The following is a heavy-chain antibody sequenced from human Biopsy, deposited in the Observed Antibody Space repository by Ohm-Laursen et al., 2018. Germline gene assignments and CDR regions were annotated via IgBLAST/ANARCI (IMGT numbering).Heavy chain of an antibody. D-gene: IGHD3-10*01. CDR1: GDSITSYF. J-gene: IGHJ3*01. V-gene: IGHV4-59*08. Sequence: SETLSLTWPVSGDSITSYFWNWIRQAPGKGLEWIGNIYYRGNTNYSPSLKSRATISLDSSKNQFSLNLNSVTATDTAVYYCARRLPLRGFAFDVWGQGTVVTVS. CDR3: ARRLPLRGFAFDV. CDR2: IYYRGNT.